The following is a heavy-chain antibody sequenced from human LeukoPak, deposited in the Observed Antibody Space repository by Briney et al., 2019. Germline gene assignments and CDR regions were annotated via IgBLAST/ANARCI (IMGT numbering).Heavy chain of an antibody. CDR3: ARDEPPSIDPEWLLAY. D-gene: IGHD3-3*01. Sequence: GRSLRLSCAAPGFTFSSYAMHWVRQAPGKGLEWVAVISYDGSNKYYADSVKGRFTISRDNSKNTLYLQMNSLRAEDTAVYYCARDEPPSIDPEWLLAYWGQGTLVTVSS. CDR2: ISYDGSNK. J-gene: IGHJ4*02. V-gene: IGHV3-30-3*01. CDR1: GFTFSSYA.